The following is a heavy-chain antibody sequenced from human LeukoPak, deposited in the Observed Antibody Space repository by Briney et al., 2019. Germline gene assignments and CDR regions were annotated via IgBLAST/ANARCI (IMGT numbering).Heavy chain of an antibody. J-gene: IGHJ3*02. CDR3: AREDYGSGTEDAFDI. CDR1: GGSISSGGYY. Sequence: PSQTLSLTCTVSGGSISSGGYYWSWLRQHPGKGLEWIGYIYYSGSTYYNPSLKSRVTISVDTSKNQFSLKLSSVTAADTAVYYCAREDYGSGTEDAFDIWGQGTMVTVSS. CDR2: IYYSGST. D-gene: IGHD3-10*01. V-gene: IGHV4-31*03.